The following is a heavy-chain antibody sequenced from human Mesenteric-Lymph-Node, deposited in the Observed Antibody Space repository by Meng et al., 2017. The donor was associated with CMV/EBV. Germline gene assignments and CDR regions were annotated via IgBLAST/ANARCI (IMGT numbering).Heavy chain of an antibody. CDR2: ISSSSSYI. D-gene: IGHD1-1*01. Sequence: GGSLRLSCAASGFTFSSYALTWVRQAPGKGLEWVSSISSSSSYIYYADSVKGRFTISRDNAKNSLYLQMNSLRAEDTAVYYCARDHDSRFDPWGQGTLVTVSS. J-gene: IGHJ5*02. V-gene: IGHV3-21*01. CDR1: GFTFSSYA. CDR3: ARDHDSRFDP.